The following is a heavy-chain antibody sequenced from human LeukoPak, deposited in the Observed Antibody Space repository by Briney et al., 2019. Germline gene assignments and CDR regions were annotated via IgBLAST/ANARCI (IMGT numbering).Heavy chain of an antibody. Sequence: GGSLRLSCVVSGFTFSSYAMSWVRQAPGKALEWVSYIGSSSSTIYYADSVKGRFTISRDNAKNSLYLQMNSLRAEDTAVYYCARDHHRRHYDSQARDTFDIWGQGTMVTVSS. CDR3: ARDHHRRHYDSQARDTFDI. J-gene: IGHJ3*02. D-gene: IGHD3-22*01. CDR1: GFTFSSYA. CDR2: IGSSSSTI. V-gene: IGHV3-48*01.